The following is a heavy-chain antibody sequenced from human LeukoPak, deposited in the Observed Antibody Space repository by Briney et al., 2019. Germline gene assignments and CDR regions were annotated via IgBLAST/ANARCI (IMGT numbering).Heavy chain of an antibody. V-gene: IGHV4-34*01. Sequence: SEILSLTCAVYGGSFSGYYWSWIRQPPGKGLEWIGEINHSGSTNYNPSLKSRVTISVDTSKNQFSLKLSSVTAADTAVYYCARGRYYYGSGSYYNAYYYYYYGMDVWGQGTTVTVSS. D-gene: IGHD3-10*01. CDR1: GGSFSGYY. CDR2: INHSGST. CDR3: ARGRYYYGSGSYYNAYYYYYYGMDV. J-gene: IGHJ6*02.